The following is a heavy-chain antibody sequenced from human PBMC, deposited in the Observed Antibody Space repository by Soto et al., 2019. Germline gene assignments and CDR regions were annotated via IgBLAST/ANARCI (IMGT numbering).Heavy chain of an antibody. CDR2: IYYSGST. J-gene: IGHJ6*01. CDR1: GGSINNYY. V-gene: IGHV4-59*01. CDR3: ARGTTVTSKFYYYHGMDV. D-gene: IGHD4-17*01. Sequence: QVQLQESGPGLVKPSETLSLTCTVSGGSINNYYWNWIRQAPGKGLEWIGYIYYSGSTSYSPSLKSRVIISVDTSMSQFSLKLSSVTAADTALYFCARGTTVTSKFYYYHGMDVW.